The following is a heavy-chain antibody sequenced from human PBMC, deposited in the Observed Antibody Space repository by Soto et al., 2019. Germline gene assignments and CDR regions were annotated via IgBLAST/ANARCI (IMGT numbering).Heavy chain of an antibody. Sequence: SETLSLTCAVSGGSISSGGYSWSWIRQPPVKVLEFICYIDHXCXXXXXXSLXXXXTXSLXXSKXXXXXXXXXXXAADTAVYYCARVPDRWGQGTLVTASS. CDR2: IDHXCXX. D-gene: IGHD2-2*01. CDR3: ARVPDR. CDR1: GGSISSGGYS. J-gene: IGHJ5*02. V-gene: IGHV4-30-2*01.